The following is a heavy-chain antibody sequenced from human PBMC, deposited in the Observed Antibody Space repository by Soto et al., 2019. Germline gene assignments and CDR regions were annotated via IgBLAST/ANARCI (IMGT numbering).Heavy chain of an antibody. CDR1: GFTVSTYW. CDR2: ISPDGSTT. CDR3: AKDRVPYSDYGRYFDL. V-gene: IGHV3-74*01. J-gene: IGHJ2*01. D-gene: IGHD4-17*01. Sequence: EVQLVESGGGLVQPGGSLRLSCAASGFTVSTYWIHWVRQDPGKGLMWVSRISPDGSTTTYADPVRGRFTISRDTAENTLCLQMNSLRVEDTAVYYCAKDRVPYSDYGRYFDLWGRGTLVTVSS.